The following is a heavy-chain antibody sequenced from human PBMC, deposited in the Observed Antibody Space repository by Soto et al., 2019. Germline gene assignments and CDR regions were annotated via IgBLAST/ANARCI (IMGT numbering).Heavy chain of an antibody. CDR1: GGSISSGGYS. J-gene: IGHJ4*02. V-gene: IGHV4-30-2*01. CDR2: IYHSGST. Sequence: QLQLQESGSGLVKPSQTLSLTCAVSGGSISSGGYSWSWIRQPPGKGLEWIGYIYHSGSTYYNPXXXXXXXXXXXXXXXXXXXXXXXXXXXXXXXXXXARGLNTAAALDYWGQGTLVTVSS. CDR3: ARGLNTAAALDY. D-gene: IGHD6-13*01.